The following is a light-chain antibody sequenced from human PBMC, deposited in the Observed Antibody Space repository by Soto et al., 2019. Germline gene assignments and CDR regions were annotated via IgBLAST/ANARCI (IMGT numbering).Light chain of an antibody. CDR1: QSISSW. CDR3: QQSFT. V-gene: IGKV1-5*03. Sequence: DIQMTQSPSTLSASVGDRVTITCRAIQSISSWLAWYQQKPGKAPKLQIYKASSLESGVPSRFSGSGSGTEFTLTISSLQPDDFASYYCQQSFTCGPGTKVDIK. CDR2: KAS. J-gene: IGKJ3*01.